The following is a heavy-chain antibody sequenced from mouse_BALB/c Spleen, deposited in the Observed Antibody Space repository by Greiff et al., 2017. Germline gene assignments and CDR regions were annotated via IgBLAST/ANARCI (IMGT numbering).Heavy chain of an antibody. D-gene: IGHD1-2*01. CDR1: GYAFTNYL. J-gene: IGHJ4*01. V-gene: IGHV1-54*01. Sequence: QVQLMESGAELVRPGTSVKVSCKASGYAFTNYLIEWVKQRPGQGLEWIGVINPGSGGTNYNEKFKGEATLTADKSSSTAYMQLSSLTSDDSAVYFCARNTFITSAYYHAMDYWGQGTSVTVSS. CDR3: ARNTFITSAYYHAMDY. CDR2: INPGSGGT.